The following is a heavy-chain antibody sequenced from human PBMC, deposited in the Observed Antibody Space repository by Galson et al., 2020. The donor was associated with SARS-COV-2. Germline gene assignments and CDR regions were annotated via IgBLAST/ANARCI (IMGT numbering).Heavy chain of an antibody. J-gene: IGHJ3*02. Sequence: GGSLRLSCAASGFTFSTYAMHWVRQTPDKGLEWVAVISYDGSNKYYADSVKGRFTFSRDNSKNTLYLQMNSLRAEDTAVYYCARTYSGSYYDAFDIWGQGTMVTVSS. CDR2: ISYDGSNK. CDR3: ARTYSGSYYDAFDI. CDR1: GFTFSTYA. D-gene: IGHD1-26*01. V-gene: IGHV3-30*04.